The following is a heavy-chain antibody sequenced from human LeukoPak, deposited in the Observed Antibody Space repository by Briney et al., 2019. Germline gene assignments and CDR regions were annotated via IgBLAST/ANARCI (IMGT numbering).Heavy chain of an antibody. CDR1: GGSISNYY. J-gene: IGHJ4*02. V-gene: IGHV4-59*08. CDR2: IYYSGIT. CDR3: ASQAHSYSNPYYFDY. D-gene: IGHD2-15*01. Sequence: PSETLSLTCTVSGGSISNYYWSWIRQPPGKELEWIGYIYYSGITNYNPSLKSRVTISVDTSKNQFSLKLSSVTAADTAVYYCASQAHSYSNPYYFDYWGQGTLVTVSS.